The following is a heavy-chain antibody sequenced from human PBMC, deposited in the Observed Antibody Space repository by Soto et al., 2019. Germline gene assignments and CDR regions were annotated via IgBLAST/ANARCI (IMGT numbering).Heavy chain of an antibody. CDR2: IYYSGST. CDR1: GGSISSGGYY. V-gene: IGHV4-31*03. Sequence: QVQLQESGPGLVKPSQTLSLTCTVSGGSISSGGYYWSWIRQHPGKGLEWIGYIYYSGSTYYNPSLKSRVTISVDTSKTQFSLKLSSVTAADTAVYSCARGGLYYYDSSGYSRADYWGQGTLVTVSS. CDR3: ARGGLYYYDSSGYSRADY. J-gene: IGHJ4*02. D-gene: IGHD3-22*01.